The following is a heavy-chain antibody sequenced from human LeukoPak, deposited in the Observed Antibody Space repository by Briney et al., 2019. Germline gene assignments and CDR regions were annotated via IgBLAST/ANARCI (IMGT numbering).Heavy chain of an antibody. J-gene: IGHJ4*02. CDR2: IYYSGST. Sequence: KPSETLSLTCTVSGGSISSHYWSWIRQPPGKGLEWIGYIYYSGSTNYNPSLKSRVTISVDTSKNQFSLKLSSVTAADPAVYYCARGVSYDSSGSDYWGQGTLVTVSS. D-gene: IGHD3-22*01. CDR3: ARGVSYDSSGSDY. CDR1: GGSISSHY. V-gene: IGHV4-59*11.